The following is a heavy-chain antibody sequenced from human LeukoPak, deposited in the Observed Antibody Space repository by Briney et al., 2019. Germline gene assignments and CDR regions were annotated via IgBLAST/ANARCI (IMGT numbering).Heavy chain of an antibody. Sequence: ASVSLSCTVSGYTLTELSMPWVRQAPGNGLEWMGGFDAEDGETIYAQTFQGRVTMTEDTSTATAYMDLSSLRSEDTAVYSCATESHSSRWYVNWFDPWGEGTLVTVSS. J-gene: IGHJ5*02. CDR3: ATESHSSRWYVNWFDP. D-gene: IGHD6-13*01. V-gene: IGHV1-24*01. CDR2: FDAEDGET. CDR1: GYTLTELS.